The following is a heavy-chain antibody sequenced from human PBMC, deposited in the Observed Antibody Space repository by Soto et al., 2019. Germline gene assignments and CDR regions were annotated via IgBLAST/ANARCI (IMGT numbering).Heavy chain of an antibody. CDR2: VYYSGSS. CDR1: GDSISCGASF. D-gene: IGHD2-2*01. Sequence: SETLSLTCTVSGDSISCGASFWSWIRQPPGKGLEWIANVYYSGSSYYNPSLKSRLTISVDTTKNQFSLQLKSMTAADTAVYYCAKLSCTSSTCYFPGWFDPWGQGTLVTVSS. CDR3: AKLSCTSSTCYFPGWFDP. V-gene: IGHV4-31*03. J-gene: IGHJ5*02.